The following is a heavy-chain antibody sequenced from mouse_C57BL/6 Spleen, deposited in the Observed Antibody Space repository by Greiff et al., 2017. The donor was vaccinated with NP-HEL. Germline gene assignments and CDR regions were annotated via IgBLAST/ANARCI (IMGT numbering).Heavy chain of an antibody. CDR2: IYPGDGDT. V-gene: IGHV1-82*01. D-gene: IGHD2-4*01. Sequence: QVQLQQSGPELVKPGASVKISCKASGYAFSSSWMNWVKQRPGKGLEWIGRIYPGDGDTNYNGKFKGKATLTADKSSSTAYMQLSSLTSEDSAVYFCARPGDYETFFAYWGQGTLVTVSA. CDR1: GYAFSSSW. CDR3: ARPGDYETFFAY. J-gene: IGHJ3*01.